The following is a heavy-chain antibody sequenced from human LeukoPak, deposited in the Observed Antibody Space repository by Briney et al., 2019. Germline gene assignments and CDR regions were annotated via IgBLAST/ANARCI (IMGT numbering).Heavy chain of an antibody. V-gene: IGHV1-69*05. CDR1: GGTFSSYA. Sequence: SVKVSCKASGGTFSSYAISWVRQAPGQGLEWMGRIIPIFGTANYAQKFQGRVTITTDESTSTAYMELSSLRSEDTAVYYCARGHLRAVFGGSYYPFDYWGQGTLVTVSS. J-gene: IGHJ4*02. CDR2: IIPIFGTA. D-gene: IGHD1-26*01. CDR3: ARGHLRAVFGGSYYPFDY.